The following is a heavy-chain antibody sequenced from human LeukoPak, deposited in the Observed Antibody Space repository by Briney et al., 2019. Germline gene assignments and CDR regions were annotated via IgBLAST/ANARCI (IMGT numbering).Heavy chain of an antibody. CDR1: GGSISSGGYY. Sequence: PSQTLSLTCTVSGGSISSGGYYWSWIRQHPGKGLEWIGYVYYSGSTYYNPSLKSRVTISVDTSKNQFSLKLSSVTAADTAVYYCATYAYCTNGVCYSDAFDIWGQGTMVTVSS. D-gene: IGHD2-8*01. CDR2: VYYSGST. J-gene: IGHJ3*02. V-gene: IGHV4-31*03. CDR3: ATYAYCTNGVCYSDAFDI.